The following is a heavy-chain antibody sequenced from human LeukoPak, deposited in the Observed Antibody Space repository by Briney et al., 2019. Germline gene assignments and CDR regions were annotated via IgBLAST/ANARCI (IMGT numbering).Heavy chain of an antibody. CDR1: GGSISSYY. Sequence: SETLSLTCTVSGGSISSYYWSWIRQPPGKGLEWIGYIYYSGSTNYNPSLKSRVTISVDTSKNQFSLKLSSVTAADTAVYYCARFHPAYAFDIWGQGTMVTVSS. CDR3: ARFHPAYAFDI. V-gene: IGHV4-59*08. J-gene: IGHJ3*02. CDR2: IYYSGST. D-gene: IGHD2-2*01.